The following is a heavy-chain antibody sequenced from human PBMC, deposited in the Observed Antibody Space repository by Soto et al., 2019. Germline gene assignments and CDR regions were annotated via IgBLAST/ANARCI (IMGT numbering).Heavy chain of an antibody. D-gene: IGHD5-18*01. V-gene: IGHV4-31*03. CDR3: AREDFGYSYGFDY. CDR1: GASISSGGYY. Sequence: PSETLSLTCTVPGASISSGGYYWSWIRQHPGKGLEWIGYISYSGSTYYNPSLKSRVTISVDTSKNQFSLRLSSVTAADTAVYYCAREDFGYSYGFDYWGQGTLVTVSS. J-gene: IGHJ4*02. CDR2: ISYSGST.